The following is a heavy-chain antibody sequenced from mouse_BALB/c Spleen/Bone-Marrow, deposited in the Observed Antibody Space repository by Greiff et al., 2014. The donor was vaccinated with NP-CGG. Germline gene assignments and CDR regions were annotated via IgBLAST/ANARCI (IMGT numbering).Heavy chain of an antibody. Sequence: DVQLVESGPDLVKPSQSLSLTCTVTGYSITSGYSWHWIRQFPGNKLEWMGSIHYSGTTNYNPSLKSRISITRDTSKNQFFLQLNSVTSDDTATYYCARQNDGYLYYAMDYWGQGTSVTVSS. J-gene: IGHJ4*01. D-gene: IGHD2-3*01. V-gene: IGHV3-1*02. CDR1: GYSITSGYS. CDR3: ARQNDGYLYYAMDY. CDR2: IHYSGTT.